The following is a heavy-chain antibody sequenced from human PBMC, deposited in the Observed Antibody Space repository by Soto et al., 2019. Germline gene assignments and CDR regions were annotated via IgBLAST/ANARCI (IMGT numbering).Heavy chain of an antibody. J-gene: IGHJ4*02. D-gene: IGHD3-10*01. CDR2: IYPGDSDT. Sequence: GESLKISCKGSGYSFTSYWIGRVRQMPGKGLEWMGIIYPGDSDTRYSPSFQGQVTISADKSISTAYLQWSSLKASDTAMYYCARHRTDTYYYGSGSPYYFDYWGQGTLVTVSS. V-gene: IGHV5-51*01. CDR3: ARHRTDTYYYGSGSPYYFDY. CDR1: GYSFTSYW.